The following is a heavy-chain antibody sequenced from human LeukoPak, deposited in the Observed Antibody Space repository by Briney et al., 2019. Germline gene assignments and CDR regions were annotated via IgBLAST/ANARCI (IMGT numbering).Heavy chain of an antibody. CDR1: GGSISSGGYY. CDR3: AQSYNWNYYS. Sequence: SETLSLTCTVSGGSISSGGYYWSWIRQHPGKGLEWIGYIYYSGSTYYNPSLKSRVTISVDTSKNQFSLKLSSVTAADTAVYYCAQSYNWNYYSWGQGTLVTVSS. CDR2: IYYSGST. D-gene: IGHD1-1*01. J-gene: IGHJ4*02. V-gene: IGHV4-31*03.